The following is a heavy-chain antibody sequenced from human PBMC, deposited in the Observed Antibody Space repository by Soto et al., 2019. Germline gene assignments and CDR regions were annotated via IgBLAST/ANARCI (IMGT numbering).Heavy chain of an antibody. J-gene: IGHJ6*02. CDR1: RETLPSCY. CDR3: ARVFSKQQLQTYYYHGLDV. V-gene: IGHV1-46*01. D-gene: IGHD6-13*01. Sequence: LSWEASRETLPSCYRYWVRQDPRKGLDWMGIINPSGGSTSYAQKFQGRVTMTRDTPTSTVYMELSSLRSEDTAVYYCARVFSKQQLQTYYYHGLDVRGQAHTGTVPS. CDR2: INPSGGST.